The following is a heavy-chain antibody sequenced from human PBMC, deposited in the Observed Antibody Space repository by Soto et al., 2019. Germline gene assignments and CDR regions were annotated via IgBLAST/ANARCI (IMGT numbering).Heavy chain of an antibody. Sequence: SETLSLTCTVSGGSISSYYWSWIRQPPGKGLEWIGYIYYSGSTNYNPSLKSRVTISVDTSKNQFSLKLSSVTAADTAVYYCARQRGCSGGSCYPYYFDYWGQGTLVTVSS. CDR1: GGSISSYY. J-gene: IGHJ4*02. V-gene: IGHV4-59*08. CDR2: IYYSGST. CDR3: ARQRGCSGGSCYPYYFDY. D-gene: IGHD2-15*01.